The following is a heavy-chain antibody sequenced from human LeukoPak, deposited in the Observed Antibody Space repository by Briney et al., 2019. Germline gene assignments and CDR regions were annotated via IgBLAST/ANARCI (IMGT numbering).Heavy chain of an antibody. CDR1: GYTFTSYD. CDR3: ARVFGGAGDYDDY. V-gene: IGHV1-69*13. D-gene: IGHD3-10*01. CDR2: IIPIFGTA. J-gene: IGHJ4*02. Sequence: VASVKVSCKASGYTFTSYDISWVRQAPGQGLEWMGGIIPIFGTANYAQKFQGRVTITADESTSTAYMELSSLRSEDTAVYYCARVFGGAGDYDDYWGQGTLVTVSS.